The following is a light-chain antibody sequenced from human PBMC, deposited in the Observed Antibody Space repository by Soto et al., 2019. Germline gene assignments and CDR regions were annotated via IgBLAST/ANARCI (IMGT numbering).Light chain of an antibody. CDR3: EAWDVSLRV. J-gene: IGLJ1*01. V-gene: IGLV1-47*01. CDR2: RSN. CDR1: SSNIGSNY. Sequence: QSVLTQPPSASGSPGQRVTISCSGSSSNIGSNYVYWYQPLPGTAPKLLIYRSNQRPSGVPDRFSGSKSGTSASLAISGLRSEDEANYYCEAWDVSLRVFGTGTKVTVL.